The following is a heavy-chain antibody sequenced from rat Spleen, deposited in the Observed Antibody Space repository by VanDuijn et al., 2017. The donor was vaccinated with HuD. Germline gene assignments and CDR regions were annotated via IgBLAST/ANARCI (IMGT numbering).Heavy chain of an antibody. CDR2: ISYDGSST. Sequence: EVQLVESGGGLVQPGRSLKLSCEASGFTFSNYDMAWVRQAPTKGLEWIASISYDGSSTYYRDSVKGRFTISRDNAKSTLYLQMNSLRSEDTATYYCTRRGSYAVMDAWGQGASVTVSS. CDR1: GFTFSNYD. D-gene: IGHD1-2*01. V-gene: IGHV5-29*01. CDR3: TRRGSYAVMDA. J-gene: IGHJ4*01.